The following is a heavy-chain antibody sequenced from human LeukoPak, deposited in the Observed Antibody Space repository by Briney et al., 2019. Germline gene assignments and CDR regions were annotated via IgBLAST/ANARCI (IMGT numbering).Heavy chain of an antibody. CDR2: INHSGST. Sequence: SETLSLTCAVYGGSFSGYYWSWIRQPPGKGLEWIGEINHSGSTNYNPSLKSRVTISVDTSKNQFSLKLSSVTAADTAVYYCARIVGAPGDFDYRGQGTLVTVSS. J-gene: IGHJ4*02. CDR1: GGSFSGYY. V-gene: IGHV4-34*01. CDR3: ARIVGAPGDFDY. D-gene: IGHD1-26*01.